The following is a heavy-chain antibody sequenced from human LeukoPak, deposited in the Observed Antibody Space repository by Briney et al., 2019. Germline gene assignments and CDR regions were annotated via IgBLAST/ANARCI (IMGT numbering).Heavy chain of an antibody. Sequence: KPSETLSLTCAVYGGSFSGYYWSWIRQPPGKGLEWIGEINHSGSTNYNPSLKSRVTISVDTSKTQFSLKLSSVTAADTAVYSCASRAGYDFWSGYHAFDYWGQGTLVTVSS. V-gene: IGHV4-34*01. CDR1: GGSFSGYY. CDR2: INHSGST. D-gene: IGHD3-3*01. CDR3: ASRAGYDFWSGYHAFDY. J-gene: IGHJ4*02.